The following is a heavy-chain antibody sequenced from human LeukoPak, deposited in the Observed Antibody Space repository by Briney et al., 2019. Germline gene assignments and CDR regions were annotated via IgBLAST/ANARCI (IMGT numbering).Heavy chain of an antibody. J-gene: IGHJ4*02. CDR2: ISSTSSHK. Sequence: TGGSLRLSCVASGFAFSSYSMNWVRQAPGKGLEWVSSISSTSSHKYFADSVKGRFTISRDNAKNSLFLQMNSLRAEDTAVYYCASLVSKVDWGQGTLVTVSS. CDR1: GFAFSSYS. CDR3: ASLVSKVD. V-gene: IGHV3-21*01.